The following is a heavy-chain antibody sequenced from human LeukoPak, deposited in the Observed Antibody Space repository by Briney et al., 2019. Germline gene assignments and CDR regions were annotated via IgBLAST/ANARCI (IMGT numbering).Heavy chain of an antibody. CDR3: ARGMTTVTTWWFDP. Sequence: ASVKVSCKASGGTFSSYAFSWVRQAPGQGLEWMGRIIPIFGIANYAQKFQGRVTITADKSTSTAYMELSSLRSEDTAVYYCARGMTTVTTWWFDPWGQGTLVTVSS. CDR2: IIPIFGIA. V-gene: IGHV1-69*04. CDR1: GGTFSSYA. J-gene: IGHJ5*02. D-gene: IGHD4-17*01.